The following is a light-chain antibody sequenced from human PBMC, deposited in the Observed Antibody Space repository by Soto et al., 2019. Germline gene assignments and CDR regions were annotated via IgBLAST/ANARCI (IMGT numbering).Light chain of an antibody. Sequence: QSVLTQPASVSGSPGQSITISCTGTSSDVGGYNYLSWYQQHPGKAPKVMIYEVSNRPSGFSNRFSGSKSGNTASLTISGLQAEDEADYFCSSYTTSGTPVFGGGTKVTVL. J-gene: IGLJ3*02. CDR2: EVS. V-gene: IGLV2-14*01. CDR1: SSDVGGYNY. CDR3: SSYTTSGTPV.